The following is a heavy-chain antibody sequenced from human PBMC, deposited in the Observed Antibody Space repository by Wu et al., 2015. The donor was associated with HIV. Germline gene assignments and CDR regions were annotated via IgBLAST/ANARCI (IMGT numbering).Heavy chain of an antibody. J-gene: IGHJ3*02. CDR2: IIPIFGTA. CDR1: GGTFSSYA. D-gene: IGHD2-21*02. CDR3: ANARQLRAYCGGDCRGAFDI. Sequence: QVQLVQSGAEVKKPGSSVKVSCKASGGTFSSYAISWVRQAPGQGLEWMGRIIPIFGTANYAQKFQGRVTITADESTSTAYMELSSLRSEDTAVYYCANARQLRAYCGGDCRGAFDIWGQGTMVTVSS. V-gene: IGHV1-69*13.